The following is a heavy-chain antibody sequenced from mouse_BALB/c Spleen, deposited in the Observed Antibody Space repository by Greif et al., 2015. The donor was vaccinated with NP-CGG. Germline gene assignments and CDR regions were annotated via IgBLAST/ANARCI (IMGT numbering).Heavy chain of an antibody. CDR1: GYTFTSYW. D-gene: IGHD2-10*02. CDR2: INPSTGYT. V-gene: IGHV1-7*01. Sequence: QVQLQQSGAELAKPGASVKMSCKASGYTFTSYWMHWVKQRPGQGLEWIGYINPSTGYTEYNQKFKDKATLTADKSSSTAYMQLSSLTSEDSAVYYCARWYGNYRYAMDYWGQGTSVTVSS. J-gene: IGHJ4*01. CDR3: ARWYGNYRYAMDY.